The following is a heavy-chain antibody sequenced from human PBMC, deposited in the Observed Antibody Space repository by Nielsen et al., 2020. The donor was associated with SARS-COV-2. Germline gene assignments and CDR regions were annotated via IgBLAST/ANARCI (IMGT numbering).Heavy chain of an antibody. CDR1: EFTFSRYT. CDR3: AKDRGCSSTSCYSIDSYYYGMDV. V-gene: IGHV3-21*04. Sequence: GESLKISCTGPEFTFSRYTMNWVRQAPGKGLEWVSSISRSSGDKYYADAVGGRFTISRDNAKNSLYLQMHSLRAEDTAVYYCAKDRGCSSTSCYSIDSYYYGMDVWGQGTTVTVSS. J-gene: IGHJ6*02. D-gene: IGHD2-2*01. CDR2: ISRSSGDK.